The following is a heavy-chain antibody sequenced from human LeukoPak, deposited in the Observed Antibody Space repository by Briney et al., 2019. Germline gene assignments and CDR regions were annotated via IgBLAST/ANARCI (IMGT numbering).Heavy chain of an antibody. CDR2: IYYSGST. Sequence: SETLSLTCAVYGGSFSGYYWSWIRQPPGKGLEWIGSIYYSGSTYYNPSLKSRVTISVDTSKNQFPLKLSSVTAADTAVYYCARATDRSGWYDYWGQGTLVTVSS. CDR3: ARATDRSGWYDY. J-gene: IGHJ4*02. D-gene: IGHD6-19*01. CDR1: GGSFSGYY. V-gene: IGHV4-34*01.